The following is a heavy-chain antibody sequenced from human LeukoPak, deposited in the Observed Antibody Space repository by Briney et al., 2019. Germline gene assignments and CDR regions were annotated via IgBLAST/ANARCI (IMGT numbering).Heavy chain of an antibody. CDR1: GGSISSGGYY. D-gene: IGHD3-16*02. Sequence: SQTLSLTCTVSGGSISSGGYYWSWIRQHPGKGLEWIGYIYYSGSTYYNPSLKSRVTISVDTSKNQFSLKLSSVTAADAAVYYCARDLRAYRYFDYWGQGTLVTVSS. CDR2: IYYSGST. CDR3: ARDLRAYRYFDY. J-gene: IGHJ4*02. V-gene: IGHV4-31*03.